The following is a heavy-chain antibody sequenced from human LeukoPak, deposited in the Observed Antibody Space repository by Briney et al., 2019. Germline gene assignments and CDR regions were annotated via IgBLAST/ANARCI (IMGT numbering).Heavy chain of an antibody. D-gene: IGHD3-10*01. V-gene: IGHV1-2*02. CDR2: INPNRGGT. J-gene: IGHJ4*02. CDR1: GYTFTGYY. Sequence: ASVKVSCKASGYTFTGYYMHWVRQAPGQGVEWMGWINPNRGGTNYAQKFQDRVTMTRDTSISTAYMELSRLRSDDTAVYYCARDYWFGELLSNFDYWGQGTLVTVSS. CDR3: ARDYWFGELLSNFDY.